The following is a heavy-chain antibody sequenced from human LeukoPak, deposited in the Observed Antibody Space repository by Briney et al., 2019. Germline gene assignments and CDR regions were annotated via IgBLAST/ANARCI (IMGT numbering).Heavy chain of an antibody. Sequence: SVKVSCKASGGTFSSYAISWVRQAPGQGLEWMGGIIPIFGTANYAQKFQGRVTITTDESTSTAYMELSSLRSEDTAVYYCARGPHYYDSSGYGDNNWFDPWGQGTLVTVSS. CDR1: GGTFSSYA. V-gene: IGHV1-69*05. D-gene: IGHD3-22*01. J-gene: IGHJ5*02. CDR3: ARGPHYYDSSGYGDNNWFDP. CDR2: IIPIFGTA.